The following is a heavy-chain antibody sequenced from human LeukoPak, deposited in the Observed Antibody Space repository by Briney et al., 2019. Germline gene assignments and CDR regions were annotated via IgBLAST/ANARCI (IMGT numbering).Heavy chain of an antibody. CDR1: GFTFSSYW. CDR3: AAGAFGGFDY. D-gene: IGHD3-16*01. Sequence: GGSLRLSCAVSGFTFSSYWMHWVRQAPGKGLVWVSRIDRDGSRINYADSVKGRFTISRDNGKNTLFLQMNSLRAEDAAVYYCAAGAFGGFDYWGQGTLVTVSS. V-gene: IGHV3-74*01. CDR2: IDRDGSRI. J-gene: IGHJ4*02.